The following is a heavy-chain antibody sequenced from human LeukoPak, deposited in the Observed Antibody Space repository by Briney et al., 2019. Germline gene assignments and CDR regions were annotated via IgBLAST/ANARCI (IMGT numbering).Heavy chain of an antibody. CDR1: GGSISSSSYY. CDR3: ARQNKAFDYGDYLFDY. Sequence: PSETLSLTCTVSGGSISSSSYYWGWIRQPPGKGLEWIGSIYYSGSTYYNPSLKSRVTISVDTSKNQFSLKLSSVTAADTAVYYCARQNKAFDYGDYLFDYWGQGTLVTVFS. J-gene: IGHJ4*02. D-gene: IGHD4-17*01. V-gene: IGHV4-39*01. CDR2: IYYSGST.